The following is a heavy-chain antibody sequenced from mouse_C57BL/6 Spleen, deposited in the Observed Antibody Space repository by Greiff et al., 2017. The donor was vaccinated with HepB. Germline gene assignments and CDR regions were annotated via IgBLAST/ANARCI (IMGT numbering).Heavy chain of an antibody. D-gene: IGHD2-3*01. Sequence: VQLQQSGPELVKPGASVKIPCKASGYTFTDYNMDWVKQSHGKSLEWIGDINPNNGGTIYNQKFKGKATLTVDKSSSTAYMELRSLTSEDTAVYYCARSRTIYDGYEYYFDYWGQGTTLTVSS. CDR3: ARSRTIYDGYEYYFDY. J-gene: IGHJ2*01. CDR2: INPNNGGT. CDR1: GYTFTDYN. V-gene: IGHV1-18*01.